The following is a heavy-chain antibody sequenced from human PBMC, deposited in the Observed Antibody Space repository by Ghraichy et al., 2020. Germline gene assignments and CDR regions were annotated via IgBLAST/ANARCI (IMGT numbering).Heavy chain of an antibody. Sequence: GSLRLACAASGFTFTSYAMSWVRQAPGKGLEWVSTISGGGGITNYADSGKGRFTISRDNSKNTLYLQMNSLRTEDTALYYCAKADLGYCSSTSCLNFDYWGQGTLVTVSS. CDR3: AKADLGYCSSTSCLNFDY. J-gene: IGHJ4*02. CDR2: ISGGGGIT. V-gene: IGHV3-23*01. CDR1: GFTFTSYA. D-gene: IGHD2-2*01.